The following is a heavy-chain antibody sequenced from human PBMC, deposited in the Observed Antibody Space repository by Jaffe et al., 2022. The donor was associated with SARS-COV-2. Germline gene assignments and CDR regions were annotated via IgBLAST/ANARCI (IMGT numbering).Heavy chain of an antibody. Sequence: EVQLVESGGGLVQPGGSLRLSCATSGFTFNIYSMNWVRQAPGKGLEWVSYISSVSDTINYADSVKGRFTISRDNAKNSLFLQMNSLRDEDTAVYYCARDYVFRGSYWGDYWGQGTLVTVSS. CDR1: GFTFNIYS. CDR3: ARDYVFRGSYWGDY. J-gene: IGHJ4*02. CDR2: ISSVSDTI. D-gene: IGHD1-26*01. V-gene: IGHV3-48*02.